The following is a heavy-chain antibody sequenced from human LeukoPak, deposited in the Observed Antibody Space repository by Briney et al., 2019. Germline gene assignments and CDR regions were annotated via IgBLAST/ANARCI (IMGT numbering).Heavy chain of an antibody. CDR3: AGHGGGNAVSFFDY. J-gene: IGHJ4*02. CDR2: IYYGGST. CDR1: GGSVSSSSYY. V-gene: IGHV4-39*01. D-gene: IGHD4-23*01. Sequence: SGTLSLTCTVSGGSVSSSSYYWDWIRQPPGKGLEWIGTIYYGGSTYYSSSLKSRVTISVDTSKNQFSLKLSSVTAADTAVYYCAGHGGGNAVSFFDYWGQGTLVTVSS.